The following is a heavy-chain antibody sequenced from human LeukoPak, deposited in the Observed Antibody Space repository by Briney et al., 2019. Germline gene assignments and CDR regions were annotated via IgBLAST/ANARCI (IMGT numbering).Heavy chain of an antibody. CDR1: GFTFSNYW. CDR3: ARDGEGYGDTYDAFDI. Sequence: PGGSLRLSCAASGFTFSNYWMSWVRQAPGKGLEWVANIKQDGSETYYVDSVKGRFTISRDNAKKSLYLQMNSLRAEDTAVYYCARDGEGYGDTYDAFDIWGQGTMVTVSS. V-gene: IGHV3-7*01. J-gene: IGHJ3*02. D-gene: IGHD4-17*01. CDR2: IKQDGSET.